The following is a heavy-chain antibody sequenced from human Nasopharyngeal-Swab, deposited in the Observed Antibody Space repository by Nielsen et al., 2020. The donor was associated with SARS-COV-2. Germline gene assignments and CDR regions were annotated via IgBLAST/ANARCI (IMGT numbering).Heavy chain of an antibody. D-gene: IGHD2-15*01. CDR3: ATGPVVAATEWFDP. V-gene: IGHV1-24*01. J-gene: IGHJ5*02. CDR2: FDPEDGET. Sequence: WVRQAPGQGLEWMGGFDPEDGETIYAQKFQGRVTMTEDTSTDTAYMELSSLRSEDTAVYYCATGPVVAATEWFDPWGQGTLVPVSS.